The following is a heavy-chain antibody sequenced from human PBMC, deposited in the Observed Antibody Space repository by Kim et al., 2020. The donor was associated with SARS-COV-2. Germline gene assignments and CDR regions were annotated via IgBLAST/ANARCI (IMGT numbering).Heavy chain of an antibody. Sequence: GGSLRLSCAASGFTFSSYAMHWVRQAPGKGLEWVAVISYDGSNKYYADSVKGRFTISRDNSKNTLYLQMNSLRAEDTAVYYCARDVRDYYDSSGYLDYWG. CDR1: GFTFSSYA. CDR3: ARDVRDYYDSSGYLDY. D-gene: IGHD3-22*01. CDR2: ISYDGSNK. J-gene: IGHJ4*01. V-gene: IGHV3-30-3*01.